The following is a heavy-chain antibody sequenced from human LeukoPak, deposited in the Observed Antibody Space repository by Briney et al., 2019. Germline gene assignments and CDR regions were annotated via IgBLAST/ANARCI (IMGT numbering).Heavy chain of an antibody. D-gene: IGHD2-15*01. CDR1: GFSFSSYG. CDR3: ARDRGGGHMDV. Sequence: PGGSLRLSCAGSGFSFSSYGMHWVRQATGKGLEWVSAIGTTGDTYYPGSVKGRFTISRENAKNSLYLQMNSLRAGDTAVYYCARDRGGGHMDVWGKGTTVTISS. J-gene: IGHJ6*03. V-gene: IGHV3-13*01. CDR2: IGTTGDT.